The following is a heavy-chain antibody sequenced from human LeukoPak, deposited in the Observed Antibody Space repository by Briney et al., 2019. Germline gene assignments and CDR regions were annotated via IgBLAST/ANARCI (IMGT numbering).Heavy chain of an antibody. CDR1: VDSISTYY. CDR2: IYYSGST. CDR3: ARAVEATQGGHYYYYYMDV. Sequence: SSETLSLTCTVSVDSISTYYWTWIRQPPGKVLEWIGNIYYSGSTNYHPSLKSRVTISLDTSKNQFSLKLTSVTAADTDVYYCARAVEATQGGHYYYYYMDVWGKGATVTVSS. V-gene: IGHV4-59*01. J-gene: IGHJ6*03. D-gene: IGHD1-26*01.